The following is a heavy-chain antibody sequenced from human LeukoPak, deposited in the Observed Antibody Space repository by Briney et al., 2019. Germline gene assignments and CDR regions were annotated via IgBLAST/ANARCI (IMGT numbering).Heavy chain of an antibody. D-gene: IGHD3-10*01. CDR1: GYTFTSYA. Sequence: ASVTVSCKASGYTFTSYAMNWVRQAPGQGLEWMAWINTNTGNPTYAQGFTGRFVFSLDTSVSTAYLQISSLKAEDTAVYYCAAGLYYATVQHWGQGTLVTVSS. V-gene: IGHV7-4-1*02. J-gene: IGHJ1*01. CDR3: AAGLYYATVQH. CDR2: INTNTGNP.